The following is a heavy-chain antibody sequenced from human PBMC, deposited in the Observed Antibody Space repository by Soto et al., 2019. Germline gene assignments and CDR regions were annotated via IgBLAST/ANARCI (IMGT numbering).Heavy chain of an antibody. Sequence: ASVKVSCKASGGTFSSYAISWVRQAPGQGLEWMGGIIPIFGTANYAQKFQGRVTITADESTSTAYMELSSLRSEDTAVYYCARVGYCSGGSCRDRRLYYYGMDVWGQGTTVTVSS. J-gene: IGHJ6*02. CDR3: ARVGYCSGGSCRDRRLYYYGMDV. V-gene: IGHV1-69*13. CDR1: GGTFSSYA. CDR2: IIPIFGTA. D-gene: IGHD2-15*01.